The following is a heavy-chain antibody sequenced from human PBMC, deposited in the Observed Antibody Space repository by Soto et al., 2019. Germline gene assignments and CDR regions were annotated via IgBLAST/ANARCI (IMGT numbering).Heavy chain of an antibody. CDR1: GFTFTSYG. Sequence: QAHLVESGGGVVQPGRSLRLSCAASGFTFTSYGMHWVRQAPGTRLEWVAVISYDGGLQHYADSVKGRFTISRDNSKNMLLLQMNSLRAEDTAVYYCVSDWGYGHASVPYSWGQGTLVSVSS. J-gene: IGHJ4*02. CDR3: VSDWGYGHASVPYS. V-gene: IGHV3-30*03. CDR2: ISYDGGLQ. D-gene: IGHD5-18*01.